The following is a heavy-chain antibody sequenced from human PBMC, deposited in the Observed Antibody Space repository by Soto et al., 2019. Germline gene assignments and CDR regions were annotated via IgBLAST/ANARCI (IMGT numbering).Heavy chain of an antibody. J-gene: IGHJ3*02. V-gene: IGHV3-7*03. CDR2: IKQDGSEK. CDR1: GFTFSSYW. Sequence: VQLVESGGGVVQPGRSLRLSCAASGFTFSSYWMSWVRQAPGKGLEWVANIKQDGSEKYYVDSVKGRFTISRDNAKNSLYLQMNSLRAEDTAVYYCARDAGGTTDAFDIWGQGTMVTVSS. D-gene: IGHD2-15*01. CDR3: ARDAGGTTDAFDI.